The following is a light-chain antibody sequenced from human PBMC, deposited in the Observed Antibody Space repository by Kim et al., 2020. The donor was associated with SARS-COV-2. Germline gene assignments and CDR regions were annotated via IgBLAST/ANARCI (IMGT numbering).Light chain of an antibody. CDR2: CAS. CDR1: QSLFSRSDNRNY. J-gene: IGKJ4*01. V-gene: IGKV4-1*01. Sequence: RANISVTSSQSLFSRSDNRNYLAWYHQRPGQPPNVLFSCASTREAGVPDRFSASGSGTDFTLIISNLQAEDTAVYYCQKYYSRPSFGGGTKVDIK. CDR3: QKYYSRPS.